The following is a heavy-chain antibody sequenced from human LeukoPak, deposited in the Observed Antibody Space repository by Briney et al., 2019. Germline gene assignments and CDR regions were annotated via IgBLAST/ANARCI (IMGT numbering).Heavy chain of an antibody. CDR3: ARDLWCSSTSCYTGFAWFDP. V-gene: IGHV1-18*01. CDR1: GYTFTSYG. D-gene: IGHD2-2*02. Sequence: ASVKVSCKASGYTFTSYGISWVRQAPGQGLEWMGWISAYNGNTNYAQKLRGRVTMTTDTSTSTAYMELRSLRSDDTAVYYCARDLWCSSTSCYTGFAWFDPWGQGTLVTVSS. CDR2: ISAYNGNT. J-gene: IGHJ5*02.